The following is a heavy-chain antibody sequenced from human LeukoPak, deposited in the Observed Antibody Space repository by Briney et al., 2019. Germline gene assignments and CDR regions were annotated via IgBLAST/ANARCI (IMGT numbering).Heavy chain of an antibody. D-gene: IGHD3-22*01. CDR1: GYTFTGYY. J-gene: IGHJ4*02. V-gene: IGHV1-69*05. CDR3: ARALLLDYYDSSGYSDY. Sequence: SVKVSCKASGYTFTGYYMHWVRQAPGQGLEWMGRIIPIFGTANYAQKFQGRVTITTDESTSTAYMELSSLRSEDTAVYYCARALLLDYYDSSGYSDYWGQGTLVTVSS. CDR2: IIPIFGTA.